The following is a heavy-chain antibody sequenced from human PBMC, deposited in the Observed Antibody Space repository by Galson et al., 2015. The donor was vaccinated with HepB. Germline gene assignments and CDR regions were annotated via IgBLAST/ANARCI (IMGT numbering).Heavy chain of an antibody. J-gene: IGHJ4*02. Sequence: SVKVSCKASGYTFTGYYMYWVRQTPGQGLEWMGWINPNSGGTNYAQKFQGRVTMTRDTSISTAYMELSRLRSDDTAVYYCARGMYSGSYYLYFDYWGQGALVTVSS. CDR1: GYTFTGYY. CDR3: ARGMYSGSYYLYFDY. CDR2: INPNSGGT. D-gene: IGHD1-26*01. V-gene: IGHV1-2*02.